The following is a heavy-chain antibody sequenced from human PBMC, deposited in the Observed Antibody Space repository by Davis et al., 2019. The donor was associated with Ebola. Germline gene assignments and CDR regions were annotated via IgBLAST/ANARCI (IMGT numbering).Heavy chain of an antibody. V-gene: IGHV3-7*03. CDR2: IKQDGSEK. D-gene: IGHD3-22*01. Sequence: GESLKISCAASGFTFSSYWMSWVRQAPGKGLEWVANIKQDGSEKYYVDSVKGRFTISRDNAKNSLYLQMNRLRAEDTAVYYCAREGAWEYYYDSSGYYYDYWGQGTLVTVSS. J-gene: IGHJ4*02. CDR3: AREGAWEYYYDSSGYYYDY. CDR1: GFTFSSYW.